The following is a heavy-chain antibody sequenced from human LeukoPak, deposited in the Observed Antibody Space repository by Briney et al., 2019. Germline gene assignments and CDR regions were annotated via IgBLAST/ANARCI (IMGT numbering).Heavy chain of an antibody. CDR1: GFTFDDYG. CDR3: ARGAWDYGDYGGAFDI. J-gene: IGHJ3*02. V-gene: IGHV3-20*01. CDR2: INWNGGST. D-gene: IGHD4-17*01. Sequence: GGSLRLSCAASGFTFDDYGMSWVRQAPGTGLEWVSGINWNGGSTGYADSVKGRFTISRDNAKKSLDLQMNSLRAEDTALYHCARGAWDYGDYGGAFDIWGQGTMVTVSS.